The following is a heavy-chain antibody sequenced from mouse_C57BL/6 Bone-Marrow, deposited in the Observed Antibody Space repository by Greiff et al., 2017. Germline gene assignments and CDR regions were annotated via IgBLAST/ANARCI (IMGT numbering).Heavy chain of an antibody. CDR1: GYTFTSYW. D-gene: IGHD1-1*01. Sequence: VQLQQPGAELVKPGASVKLSCKASGYTFTSYWMHWVKQRPGQGLEWIGMIHPNSGSTNYNEKFKSKATLTVDKSSSTAYMQLSSLTSEDSAVYYCARSTTVVARVIDYWGQGTTLTVSS. CDR3: ARSTTVVARVIDY. CDR2: IHPNSGST. J-gene: IGHJ2*01. V-gene: IGHV1-64*01.